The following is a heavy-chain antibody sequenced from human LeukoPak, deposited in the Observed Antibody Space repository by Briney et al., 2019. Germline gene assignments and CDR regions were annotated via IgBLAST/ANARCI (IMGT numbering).Heavy chain of an antibody. D-gene: IGHD3/OR15-3a*01. CDR3: ARGNKIDLIYYFDY. V-gene: IGHV4-4*09. Sequence: SETLSLTCTVSGGSISSYYWSWTRQPPGKGLEWIGYIYTSGSTNYNPSLKSRVTISVDTSKNQFSLKLSSVTAADTAVYYCARGNKIDLIYYFDYWGQGTLVTVSS. CDR2: IYTSGST. J-gene: IGHJ4*02. CDR1: GGSISSYY.